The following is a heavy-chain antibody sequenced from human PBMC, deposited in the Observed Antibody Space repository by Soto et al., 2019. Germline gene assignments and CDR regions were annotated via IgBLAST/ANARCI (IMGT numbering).Heavy chain of an antibody. CDR1: GGSISSDSFY. J-gene: IGHJ6*02. CDR2: IYYSGDT. CDR3: ARNQPQRYCSGGTCRPAYGMDV. Sequence: SESLSLTCTVSGGSISSDSFYWAWIRQPPGKGLEWIGIIYYSGDTYYNPSLAGRLTMSVDTSNQFSLTLRSVTAADTALYYCARNQPQRYCSGGTCRPAYGMDVWGQGTTVTVSS. V-gene: IGHV4-39*01. D-gene: IGHD2-15*01.